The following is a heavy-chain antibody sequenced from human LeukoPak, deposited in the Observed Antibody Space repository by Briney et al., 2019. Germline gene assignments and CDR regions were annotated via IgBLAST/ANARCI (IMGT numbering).Heavy chain of an antibody. V-gene: IGHV4-4*07. CDR3: VRDLKDVVPTPVRSGWFDP. Sequence: SETLSLTCTVSGVSLNSHYWSWVQQSAGKGLEWIGRVYTSGGTNLNPSLESRLSMSVDTSKNQFSLKLASVTAADTAVYFCVRDLKDVVPTPVRSGWFDPWGPGTQVTVSS. D-gene: IGHD2-15*01. CDR1: GVSLNSHY. J-gene: IGHJ5*02. CDR2: VYTSGGT.